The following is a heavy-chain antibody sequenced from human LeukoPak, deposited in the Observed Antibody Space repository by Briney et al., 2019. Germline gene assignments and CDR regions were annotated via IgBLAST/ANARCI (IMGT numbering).Heavy chain of an antibody. CDR2: ISSSSDYI. J-gene: IGHJ5*02. Sequence: GGSLRLSCAASGFTFNNYIMNWVRQAPGKGLEWVSSISSSSDYIYYADSVKGRFTISRDNAKNSLYLQMNSLRAEDTAVYYCARVGWVGWFDPWGQGTLVTVSS. V-gene: IGHV3-21*01. CDR1: GFTFNNYI. D-gene: IGHD2-15*01. CDR3: ARVGWVGWFDP.